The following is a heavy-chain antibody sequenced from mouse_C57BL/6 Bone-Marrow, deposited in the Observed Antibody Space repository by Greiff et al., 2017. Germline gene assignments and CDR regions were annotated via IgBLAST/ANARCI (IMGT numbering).Heavy chain of an antibody. CDR3: TRGNWGNAMDY. J-gene: IGHJ4*01. D-gene: IGHD4-1*01. Sequence: QVQLQQSGAELVRPGASVTLSCKASGYTFTDYEMHWVKQTPVHGLEWIGAIDPETGGTAYNQKFKGKAILTADKSSSTAYMELRSLTSEDSAVYYCTRGNWGNAMDYWGQGTSVTVSS. CDR1: GYTFTDYE. CDR2: IDPETGGT. V-gene: IGHV1-15*01.